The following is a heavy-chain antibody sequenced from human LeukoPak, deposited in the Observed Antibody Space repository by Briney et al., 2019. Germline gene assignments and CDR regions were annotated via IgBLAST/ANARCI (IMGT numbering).Heavy chain of an antibody. CDR3: ASSRYDSSGYYS. V-gene: IGHV3-21*01. CDR1: GFTFSSYS. D-gene: IGHD3-22*01. CDR2: ISSSSSYI. Sequence: GRSLRLSCAASGFTFSSYSMNWVRQAPGKGLEWVSSISSSSSYIYYADSVKGRFTISRDNAKNSLYLQMNSLRAEDTAVYYCASSRYDSSGYYSWGQGTLVTVSS. J-gene: IGHJ4*02.